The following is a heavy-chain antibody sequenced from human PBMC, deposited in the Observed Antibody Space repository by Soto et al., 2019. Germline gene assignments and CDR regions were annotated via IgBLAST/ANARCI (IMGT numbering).Heavy chain of an antibody. CDR2: ISSSGSSI. J-gene: IGHJ4*02. V-gene: IGHV3-11*01. CDR1: GFIFSDCY. Sequence: QVQLVESGGGLVKPGGSLRLSCAASGFIFSDCYMSWIRQAPGKGLEWVSYISSSGSSIYYADSVKGRFTISRDNAKNSLYLQMNSLRVEDTAVYYCATYSSSWYYFDYWGQGTLVTVSS. D-gene: IGHD6-13*01. CDR3: ATYSSSWYYFDY.